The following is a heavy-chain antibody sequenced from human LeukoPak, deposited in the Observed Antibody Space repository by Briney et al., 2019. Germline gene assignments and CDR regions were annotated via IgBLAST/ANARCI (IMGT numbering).Heavy chain of an antibody. CDR3: ARDRWPVTRIHYYYSMDV. CDR2: INPSGGST. J-gene: IGHJ6*03. D-gene: IGHD4-17*01. Sequence: ASVKVSCKASGYTFTSHHIHWVRQAPGQGHEWMGIINPSGGSTNYGQKFQGRVTITADKSTTTAYMELSSLRSDDTAVYYCARDRWPVTRIHYYYSMDVWGKGTTVTVSS. V-gene: IGHV1-46*01. CDR1: GYTFTSHH.